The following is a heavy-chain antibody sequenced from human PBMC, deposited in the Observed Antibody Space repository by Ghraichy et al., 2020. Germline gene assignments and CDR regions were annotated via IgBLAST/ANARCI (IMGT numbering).Heavy chain of an antibody. CDR2: IKSKTDGGTT. CDR1: GFTFSNAW. Sequence: LSLTCAASGFTFSNAWMSWVRQAPGKGLEWVGRIKSKTDGGTTDYAAPVKGRFTISRDDSKNTLYLQMNSLKTEDTAVYYCTTAAYYYDSSGYYSVDYWGQGTLVTVSS. J-gene: IGHJ4*02. D-gene: IGHD3-22*01. V-gene: IGHV3-15*01. CDR3: TTAAYYYDSSGYYSVDY.